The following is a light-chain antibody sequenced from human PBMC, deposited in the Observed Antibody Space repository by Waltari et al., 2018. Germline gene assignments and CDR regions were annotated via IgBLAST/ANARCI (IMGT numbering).Light chain of an antibody. CDR3: QQSYSTPPYT. Sequence: DIQMTQSPSSLSASVGARVTITCRASQSISSYLNWYQQKPGKAPKLLIYAASSSQSGVPSRFSGSGSGTDFTLTISSLQPEDFATYYCQQSYSTPPYTFGQGTKLEIK. CDR1: QSISSY. J-gene: IGKJ2*01. CDR2: AAS. V-gene: IGKV1-39*01.